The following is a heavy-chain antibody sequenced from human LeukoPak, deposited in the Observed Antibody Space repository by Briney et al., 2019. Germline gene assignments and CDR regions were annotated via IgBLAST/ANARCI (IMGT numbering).Heavy chain of an antibody. CDR2: IYYSGST. J-gene: IGHJ4*02. D-gene: IGHD3-22*01. V-gene: IGHV4-59*01. CDR3: ARVGDYYDSSGYFFDY. Sequence: SETLSLTCTASGGSISSYYWSWIRQPPGKGLEWIGYIYYSGSTNYNPSLKSRVTLSVDTSKNQFSLKLSSVTAADTAVYYCARVGDYYDSSGYFFDYWGQGTLVTVSS. CDR1: GGSISSYY.